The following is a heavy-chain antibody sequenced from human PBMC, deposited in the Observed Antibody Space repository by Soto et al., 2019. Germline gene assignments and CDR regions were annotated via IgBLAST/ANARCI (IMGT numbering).Heavy chain of an antibody. J-gene: IGHJ3*02. Sequence: EVQLLESGGGLVQPGGSPRLSCAASGFTFSTYAMAWVRQAPGKGLEWVSTISYSGASTYYADSVKGRFTLSRANSKNTLYLQMNSLRAEDTAVYYCAKDWYHYDSSGYYYVENAFDMWGQGTMVTVSS. CDR2: ISYSGAST. CDR1: GFTFSTYA. CDR3: AKDWYHYDSSGYYYVENAFDM. D-gene: IGHD3-22*01. V-gene: IGHV3-23*01.